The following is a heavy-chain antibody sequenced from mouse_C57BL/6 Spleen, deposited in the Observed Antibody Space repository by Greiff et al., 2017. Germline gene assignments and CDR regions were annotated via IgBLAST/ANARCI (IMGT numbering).Heavy chain of an antibody. Sequence: QVQLQQSGAELVRPGASVTLSCKASGYTFTDYEMHWVKQTPVHGLEWIGAIDPETGGPAYNQKFKGKAILTADKSSSTAYMELRSLTSEDSAVYDWTRERNYGSSPAWFAYWGQGTLVTVSA. CDR3: TRERNYGSSPAWFAY. V-gene: IGHV1-15*01. D-gene: IGHD1-1*01. J-gene: IGHJ3*01. CDR1: GYTFTDYE. CDR2: IDPETGGP.